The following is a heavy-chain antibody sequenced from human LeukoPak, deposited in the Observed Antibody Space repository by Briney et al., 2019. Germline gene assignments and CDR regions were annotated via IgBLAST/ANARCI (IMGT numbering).Heavy chain of an antibody. D-gene: IGHD3-3*01. CDR3: ARDGYYDFWSGYNYYYYYMDV. V-gene: IGHV4-4*07. CDR1: GGSISSYY. J-gene: IGHJ6*03. CDR2: IYTSGST. Sequence: SETLSLTCTVSGGSISSYYWSWIRQPAGKGLEWIGRIYTSGSTNYNPSLKSRVTMSVDTSKNQFSLKLSSVTAADTAVYYCARDGYYDFWSGYNYYYYYMDVWGKRTTVTVSS.